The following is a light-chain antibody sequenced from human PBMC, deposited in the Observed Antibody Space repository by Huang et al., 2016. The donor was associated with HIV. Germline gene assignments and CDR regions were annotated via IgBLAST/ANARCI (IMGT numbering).Light chain of an antibody. Sequence: ERVMTQSPATLSVAPGERVTLSCRASPSVSSNLAWYQQKPGHAPRLLIHGASTKATGIPARFSGSGSGTEFTLAISSLQSEDSGVYFCQQYDNWPLTFGQGTRLEIK. V-gene: IGKV3-15*01. J-gene: IGKJ5*01. CDR2: GAS. CDR1: PSVSSN. CDR3: QQYDNWPLT.